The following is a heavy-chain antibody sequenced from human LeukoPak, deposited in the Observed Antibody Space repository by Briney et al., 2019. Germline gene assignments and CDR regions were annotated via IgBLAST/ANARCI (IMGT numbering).Heavy chain of an antibody. CDR2: MNPNSGNT. V-gene: IGHV1-8*02. J-gene: IGHJ4*02. D-gene: IGHD3-3*01. Sequence: GASVKVSCKASGYTFTSYGISWVRQAPGQGLEWMGWMNPNSGNTGYAQKFQGRVTMTRNTSISTAYMELSSLRSEDTAVYYCARGGGYDFWSGYYRPLDYWGQGTLVTVSS. CDR3: ARGGGYDFWSGYYRPLDY. CDR1: GYTFTSYG.